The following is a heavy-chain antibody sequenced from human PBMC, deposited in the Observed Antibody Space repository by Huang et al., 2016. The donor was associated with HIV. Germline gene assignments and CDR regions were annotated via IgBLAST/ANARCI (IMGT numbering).Heavy chain of an antibody. CDR3: AHIGRLGNYYMDV. J-gene: IGHJ6*03. D-gene: IGHD7-27*01. Sequence: QITLKESGPTVIKPTQTLTLTCSFSGFSLNNKGVGVGWIRQPPGKALGWLVLIYWDDDKRVTPSLKNRITITKDTSKNQVVFTMTNLDPMDTGTYYCAHIGRLGNYYMDVWGNGTTVTVSS. V-gene: IGHV2-5*02. CDR1: GFSLNNKGVG. CDR2: IYWDDDK.